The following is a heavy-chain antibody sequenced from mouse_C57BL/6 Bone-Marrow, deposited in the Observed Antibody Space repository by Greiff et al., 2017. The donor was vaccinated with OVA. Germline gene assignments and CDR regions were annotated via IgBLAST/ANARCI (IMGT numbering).Heavy chain of an antibody. Sequence: EVKLVASGGGLVKPGGSLKLSCAASGFTFSDYGMHWVRQAPEKGLEWVAYISSGSSTIYYADTVKGRFTISRDNAKNTLFLQMTSLRSEDTAMYYCARRRYPYYAMDYWGQGTSVTVSS. CDR3: ARRRYPYYAMDY. D-gene: IGHD1-1*01. CDR2: ISSGSSTI. V-gene: IGHV5-17*01. CDR1: GFTFSDYG. J-gene: IGHJ4*01.